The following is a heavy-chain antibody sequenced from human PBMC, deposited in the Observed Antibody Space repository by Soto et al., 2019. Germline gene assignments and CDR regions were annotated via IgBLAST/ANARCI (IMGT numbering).Heavy chain of an antibody. CDR2: ISAYNGNT. CDR1: GYTFTSYG. CDR3: GRLEGLATISYYFDY. J-gene: IGHJ4*02. V-gene: IGHV1-18*01. Sequence: GASVKVSCKASGYTFTSYGISWVRQAPGQGLEWMGWISAYNGNTNYAQKLQGRVTVTTDTSTSTAYMELRSLRSDDTAVYYCGRLEGLATISYYFDYWGQGALVTVSS. D-gene: IGHD3-9*01.